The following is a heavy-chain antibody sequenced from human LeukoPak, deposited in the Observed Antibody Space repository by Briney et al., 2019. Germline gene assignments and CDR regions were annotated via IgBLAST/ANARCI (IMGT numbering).Heavy chain of an antibody. CDR1: GFTFSEST. J-gene: IGHJ4*02. Sequence: GGSLRLSCVASGFTFSESTMHWVRQGSGKGLEWVGRIRTKPKSYATEYAASVKGRFTISRDDSKNAAYLQMNSLKTEDTAVYYCTRGGYGGNYYGIDYWGQGTLVTVSS. D-gene: IGHD1-26*01. V-gene: IGHV3-73*01. CDR2: IRTKPKSYAT. CDR3: TRGGYGGNYYGIDY.